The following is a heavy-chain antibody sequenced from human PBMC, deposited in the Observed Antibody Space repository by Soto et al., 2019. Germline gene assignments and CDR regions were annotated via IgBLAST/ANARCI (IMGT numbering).Heavy chain of an antibody. CDR2: IIPILGIA. CDR3: ATGIAAAGTDHAFDI. J-gene: IGHJ3*02. D-gene: IGHD6-13*01. Sequence: SVKVSCKASGGTFSSYTISWVRQAPGQGLEWMGRIIPILGIANYAQKFQGRVTITADKSTSTAYMELSSLRSEDTAVYYCATGIAAAGTDHAFDIWGQGTMVTVSS. V-gene: IGHV1-69*02. CDR1: GGTFSSYT.